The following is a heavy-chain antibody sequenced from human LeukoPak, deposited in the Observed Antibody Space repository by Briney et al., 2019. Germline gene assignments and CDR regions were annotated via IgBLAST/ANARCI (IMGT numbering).Heavy chain of an antibody. V-gene: IGHV4-59*12. CDR3: ASGRGYSYGGFDY. Sequence: PSETLSLTCTVSGGSISSYYWSWIRQPAGKGLEWIGYIYYSGSTNYNPSLKSRVTISVDTSKNQFSLKLSSVTAADTAVYYCASGRGYSYGGFDYWGQGTLVTVSS. J-gene: IGHJ4*02. CDR2: IYYSGST. CDR1: GGSISSYY. D-gene: IGHD5-18*01.